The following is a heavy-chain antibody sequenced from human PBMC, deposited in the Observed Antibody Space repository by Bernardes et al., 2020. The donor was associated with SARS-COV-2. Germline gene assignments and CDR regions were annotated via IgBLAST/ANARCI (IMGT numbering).Heavy chain of an antibody. CDR2: IIPLFGTT. J-gene: IGHJ3*02. Sequence: SVKVSCKTSGNTFTSYAVIWVRQAPGQGLECMGGIIPLFGTTNYAQNFQARVTIAADESTSTVYMELSSLRSEDTAMYYCARSGIYPDAFDIWGQGTMVTVSS. D-gene: IGHD1-26*01. CDR3: ARSGIYPDAFDI. V-gene: IGHV1-69*13. CDR1: GNTFTSYA.